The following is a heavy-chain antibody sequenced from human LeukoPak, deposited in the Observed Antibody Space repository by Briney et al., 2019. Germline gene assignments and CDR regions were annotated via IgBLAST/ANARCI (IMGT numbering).Heavy chain of an antibody. V-gene: IGHV4-38-2*02. D-gene: IGHD5-18*01. CDR1: GYSISSDYY. Sequence: SETLSLTCTVSGYSISSDYYWGWIRQPPGKGLEWIGSIYYSGSTYYNPSLKSRVTISVDTSKNQFSLKLSSVTAADTAVYYCARVRGYSYGYGFVGDYWGQGTLVTVSS. CDR2: IYYSGST. CDR3: ARVRGYSYGYGFVGDY. J-gene: IGHJ4*02.